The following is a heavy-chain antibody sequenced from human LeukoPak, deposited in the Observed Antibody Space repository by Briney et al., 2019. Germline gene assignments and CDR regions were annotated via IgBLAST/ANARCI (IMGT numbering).Heavy chain of an antibody. CDR2: ISYDGSNK. CDR3: AREMITMIVVVITTHNDAFDI. Sequence: AGGSLRLSCAASGFTFSSYAMHWVRQAPGKGLEWVAVISYDGSNKYYADSVKGRFTISRDNSKNTLYLQMNSLRAEDTAVYYCAREMITMIVVVITTHNDAFDIWGQGTMVTVSS. J-gene: IGHJ3*02. D-gene: IGHD3-22*01. CDR1: GFTFSSYA. V-gene: IGHV3-30-3*01.